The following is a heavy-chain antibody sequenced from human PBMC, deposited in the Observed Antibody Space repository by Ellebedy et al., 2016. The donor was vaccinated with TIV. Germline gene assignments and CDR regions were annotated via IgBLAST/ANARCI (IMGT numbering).Heavy chain of an antibody. V-gene: IGHV5-51*01. CDR3: ARQDDNYDWSDP. J-gene: IGHJ5*02. D-gene: IGHD4-11*01. CDR2: IYPGDSET. Sequence: PGGSLRLSCKGSGYSFTTYWIGWVRQMPGKGLEWMGTIYPGDSETTYSPSFQGQVPISVDKSSSTAYMQWSSLKASDTAMYYCARQDDNYDWSDPWGQGTLVTVSS. CDR1: GYSFTTYW.